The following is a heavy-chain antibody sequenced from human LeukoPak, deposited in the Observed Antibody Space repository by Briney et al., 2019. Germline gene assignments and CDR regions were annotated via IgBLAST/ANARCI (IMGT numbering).Heavy chain of an antibody. J-gene: IGHJ6*02. Sequence: ASVKVSCKASGGTFSSYAISWVRQAPGQGLEWMGGIIPIFGTANYAQKFQGRVTITADESTSTAYMELSSLRSEDTAVYYCANYERITMVRGGYYYYGMDVWAKGPRSPSP. D-gene: IGHD3-10*01. CDR3: ANYERITMVRGGYYYYGMDV. CDR2: IIPIFGTA. V-gene: IGHV1-69*13. CDR1: GGTFSSYA.